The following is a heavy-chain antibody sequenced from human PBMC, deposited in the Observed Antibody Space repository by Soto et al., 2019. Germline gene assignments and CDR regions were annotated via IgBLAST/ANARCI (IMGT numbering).Heavy chain of an antibody. Sequence: QVQLVQSGAEVKKPGSSVKVSCKASGGTFSSYTISWVRQAPGQGLEWMGRIIPILGIANYAQKFQGRVTITADKSTSTAYMELSSLRSEDTAVYYCARDSGSNFNYYGSGSLYYWGQGTLVTVSS. V-gene: IGHV1-69*08. CDR1: GGTFSSYT. CDR2: IIPILGIA. CDR3: ARDSGSNFNYYGSGSLYY. D-gene: IGHD3-10*01. J-gene: IGHJ4*02.